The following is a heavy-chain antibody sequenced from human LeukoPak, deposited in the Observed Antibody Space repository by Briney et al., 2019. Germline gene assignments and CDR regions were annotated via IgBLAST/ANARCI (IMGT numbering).Heavy chain of an antibody. D-gene: IGHD3-16*01. V-gene: IGHV1-3*04. CDR3: ARDLVSIIFTYGEASGCGY. Sequence: ASVKVSCKASGYSFSNYPIHWMRQAPGQGLEWMGWINTDNGNTKSSQQFQGRVTITRDTSASTAYMELSSLRSEDTAVYYCARDLVSIIFTYGEASGCGYWGQGTLVTVSS. CDR1: GYSFSNYP. J-gene: IGHJ4*02. CDR2: INTDNGNT.